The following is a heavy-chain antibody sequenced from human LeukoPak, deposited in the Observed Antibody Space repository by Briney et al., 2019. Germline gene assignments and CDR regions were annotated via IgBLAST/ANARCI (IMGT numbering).Heavy chain of an antibody. CDR2: INPSGGST. V-gene: IGHV1-46*01. CDR3: ARAGRSSGGLDY. D-gene: IGHD6-19*01. J-gene: IGHJ4*02. Sequence: ASVNVSCKASGYIFTNYYIHWVRQAPGQGLEWMGIINPSGGSTSYTQKFQGRVTMTRDTSTNTVYMELSSLRSEDTAVYYCARAGRSSGGLDYWGQGTLVTVSS. CDR1: GYIFTNYY.